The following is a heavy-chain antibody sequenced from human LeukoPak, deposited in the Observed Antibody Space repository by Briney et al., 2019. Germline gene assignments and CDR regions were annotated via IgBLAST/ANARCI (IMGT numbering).Heavy chain of an antibody. D-gene: IGHD3-3*01. CDR1: GGSISSYY. CDR2: IYYSGST. CDR3: ARAWGGSGYPYDY. J-gene: IGHJ4*02. Sequence: SETLSLTCTVSGGSISSYYWSWIRQPPRKGLEWIGYIYYSGSTNYNPSLKSRVTISVDTSKNQFSLKLSSVTAADTAVYYCARAWGGSGYPYDYWGQGTLVTVSS. V-gene: IGHV4-59*01.